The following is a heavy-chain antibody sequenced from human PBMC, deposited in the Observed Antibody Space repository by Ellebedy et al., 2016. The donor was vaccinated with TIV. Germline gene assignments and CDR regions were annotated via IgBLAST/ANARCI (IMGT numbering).Heavy chain of an antibody. D-gene: IGHD1-26*01. CDR2: INQDGGEK. V-gene: IGHV3-7*01. J-gene: IGHJ6*02. Sequence: PGGSLRLSCAASGFTISRHWMSWVRQGPGKGLEWVANINQDGGEKNYVDSVRGRFTISRDNAKNSLYLQINSLRAEDTAVYYCARGMSFGYSMDVWGQGTTVTVSS. CDR1: GFTISRHW. CDR3: ARGMSFGYSMDV.